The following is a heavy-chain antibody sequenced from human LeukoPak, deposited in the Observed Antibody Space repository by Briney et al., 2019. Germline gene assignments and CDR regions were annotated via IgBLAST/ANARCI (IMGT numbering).Heavy chain of an antibody. D-gene: IGHD6-6*01. CDR1: GGSISSYY. V-gene: IGHV4-59*01. CDR2: IYHSGKT. Sequence: PSETLSLTCTVSGGSISSYYWSWIRQPPGKGLEWIGYIYHSGKTYYNPSLKSRITISVDTSKNQFSLKVTSVTAADTAVYYCARDWGVTGRPGYMDVWGKGTTVTVSS. CDR3: ARDWGVTGRPGYMDV. J-gene: IGHJ6*03.